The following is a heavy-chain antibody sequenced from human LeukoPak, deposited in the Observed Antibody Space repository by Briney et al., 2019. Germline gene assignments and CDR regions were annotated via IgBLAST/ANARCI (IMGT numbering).Heavy chain of an antibody. J-gene: IGHJ4*02. D-gene: IGHD3-22*01. CDR1: GFTFSSYS. CDR2: ISSSSSYI. V-gene: IGHV3-21*06. CDR3: ARSSGGSGYSPTHC. Sequence: GGSLRLSCAASGFTFSSYSMNWVRQAPGKGLEWVSSISSSSSYIYYADSVKGRFTISRDNAKNTLYLQMNSLRAEDTAVYYCARSSGGSGYSPTHCWGQGTLVTVSS.